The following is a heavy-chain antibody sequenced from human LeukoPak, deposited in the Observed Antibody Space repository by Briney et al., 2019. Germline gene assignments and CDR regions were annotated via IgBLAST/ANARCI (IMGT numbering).Heavy chain of an antibody. V-gene: IGHV3-9*01. CDR1: GFTFDDYT. D-gene: IGHD3-10*01. CDR2: ISWNSGSI. Sequence: GGSLRLSCAASGFTFDDYTMHWVRQAPGKGLEWVSGISWNSGSIYYADSVKGRFTISRDNAKNSLYLQMNSLRAEDTALYYCAKDRRPVTMVQGVIITAAFDIWGQGTMVTVSS. CDR3: AKDRRPVTMVQGVIITAAFDI. J-gene: IGHJ3*02.